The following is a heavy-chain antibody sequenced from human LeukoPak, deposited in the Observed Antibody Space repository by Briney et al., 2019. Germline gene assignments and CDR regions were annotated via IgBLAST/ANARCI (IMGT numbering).Heavy chain of an antibody. V-gene: IGHV4-34*01. CDR3: ARVQAGVGPGH. CDR2: INHSGTT. CDR1: GGSLSGYY. Sequence: SETLSLTCVVYGGSLSGYYWSWIRQPPGKGLEWIGEINHSGTTTYNPSLESRVTISVDTSKNQFPLKLTSVTAADTAVYYCARVQAGVGPGHWGQGTLVTVSS. D-gene: IGHD1-26*01. J-gene: IGHJ4*02.